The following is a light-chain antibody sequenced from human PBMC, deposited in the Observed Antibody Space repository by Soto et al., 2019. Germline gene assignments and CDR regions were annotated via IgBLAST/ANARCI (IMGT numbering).Light chain of an antibody. Sequence: DIQMTQSPSTLSASVGDRVTITCRASQSIGSWLAWYQQKPGKAPKLLIYKASSLAIGVPSRFSGSGSGAEFTLTISSLQAEDFATYYCQQYNSYSVTFGQGTKVDI. V-gene: IGKV1-5*03. CDR2: KAS. CDR1: QSIGSW. CDR3: QQYNSYSVT. J-gene: IGKJ1*01.